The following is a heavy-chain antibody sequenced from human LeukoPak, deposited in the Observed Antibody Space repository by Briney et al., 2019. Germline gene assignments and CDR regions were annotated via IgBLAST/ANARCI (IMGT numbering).Heavy chain of an antibody. V-gene: IGHV3-23*01. Sequence: GGSLRLSCAASGFTFSNYAMNWVRQAPGKGLEWVSGIGAGGRTESAASVKGRFTISRDNSKNTLFLQMNSLRADDTAVYYCAKGSDCSADLCGPDNWGRGTRVPVSS. J-gene: IGHJ4*02. CDR1: GFTFSNYA. CDR2: IGAGGRT. CDR3: AKGSDCSADLCGPDN. D-gene: IGHD2-21*01.